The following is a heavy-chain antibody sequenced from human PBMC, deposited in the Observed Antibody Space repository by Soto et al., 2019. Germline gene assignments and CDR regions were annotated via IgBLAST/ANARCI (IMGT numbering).Heavy chain of an antibody. CDR3: AKGGYYSLFDI. D-gene: IGHD3-16*01. Sequence: LRLSCVASGFPFSSYAMSWVRQTPGKGLEWVSGISGSGGRTYYADSVKGRFTISRGNSNNTLSLQMHILRVEDTAVYFCAKGGYYSLFDIWGQGTMVTVSS. V-gene: IGHV3-23*01. J-gene: IGHJ3*02. CDR2: ISGSGGRT. CDR1: GFPFSSYA.